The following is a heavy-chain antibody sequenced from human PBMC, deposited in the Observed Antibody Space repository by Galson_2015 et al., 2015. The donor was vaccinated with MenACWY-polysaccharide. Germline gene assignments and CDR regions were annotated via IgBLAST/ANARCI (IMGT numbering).Heavy chain of an antibody. D-gene: IGHD2-8*01. CDR1: GYTFTSYY. J-gene: IGHJ4*02. CDR2: MNPKSGYA. CDR3: ARVNGDIDY. Sequence: SVKVSCKASGYTFTSYYMHWVRQAPGQGLEWMGWMNPKSGYAGYAQKVQGRVTMTRDTSISTAYMELSSLRSEDTAVYYCARVNGDIDYWGQGTLVTVSS. V-gene: IGHV1-8*02.